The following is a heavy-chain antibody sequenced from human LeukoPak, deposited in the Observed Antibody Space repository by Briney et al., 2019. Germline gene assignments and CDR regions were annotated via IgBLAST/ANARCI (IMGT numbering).Heavy chain of an antibody. CDR3: ARVIAAAGEFDY. CDR1: GGSISSYY. CDR2: IYTSGST. Sequence: SETLSLTCTVSGGSISSYYWSWIRQPAGKGLEWLGRIYTSGSTNYNPSLKSRVTMSVDTSKNQFSLKLSSVTAADTAVYYCARVIAAAGEFDYWGQGTLVTVSS. V-gene: IGHV4-4*07. J-gene: IGHJ4*02. D-gene: IGHD6-13*01.